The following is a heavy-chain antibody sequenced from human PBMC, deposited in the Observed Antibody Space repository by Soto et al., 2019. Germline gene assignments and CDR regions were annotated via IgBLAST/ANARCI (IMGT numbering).Heavy chain of an antibody. V-gene: IGHV4-30-2*01. Sequence: QVQLQESGSGLVKPSQTLSLTCTVSGGSISSGGYSWSWIRQPPGKGLECIGYISHSGSTYYNPTLQSRVTISMHTSKNQSSLKMNSVTAADTAVYYCARGNAANNDWGQGTLVNVAA. CDR3: ARGNAANND. CDR1: GGSISSGGYS. D-gene: IGHD2-15*01. CDR2: ISHSGST. J-gene: IGHJ4*02.